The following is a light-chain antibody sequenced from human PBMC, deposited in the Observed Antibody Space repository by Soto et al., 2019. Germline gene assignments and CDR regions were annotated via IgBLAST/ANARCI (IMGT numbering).Light chain of an antibody. CDR2: KAS. J-gene: IGKJ4*01. CDR1: QSISSW. CDR3: QQYNSYPLT. Sequence: DIQMTQSPSTLSASVGDRVTITCRASQSISSWLAWYQQKAGKAPKLLIYKASSLESGVPSRFSGSGSGTEFTLTISSLQPDDFATYYCQQYNSYPLTFGGGTKLEIK. V-gene: IGKV1-5*03.